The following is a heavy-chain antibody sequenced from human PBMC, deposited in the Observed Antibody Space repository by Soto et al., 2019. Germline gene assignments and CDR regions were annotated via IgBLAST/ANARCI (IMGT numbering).Heavy chain of an antibody. Sequence: EVQLVESGGGLVRPGGSLRLSCVASGFTLTNAWLNWVRQAPGKGLEWVGHIKSRTDGGTKDYAAPVTGRFIFSRDDYRNTVYLQMDSLDAGDTGVYLCTTGPSYNSAWGVRDVWGQGTTVIVSS. V-gene: IGHV3-15*07. J-gene: IGHJ6*02. CDR3: TTGPSYNSAWGVRDV. D-gene: IGHD6-19*01. CDR2: IKSRTDGGTK. CDR1: GFTLTNAW.